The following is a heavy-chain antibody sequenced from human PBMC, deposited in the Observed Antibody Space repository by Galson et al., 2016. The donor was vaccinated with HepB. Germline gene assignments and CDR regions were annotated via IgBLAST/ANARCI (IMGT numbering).Heavy chain of an antibody. J-gene: IGHJ6*02. CDR2: INQGGSEE. V-gene: IGHV3-7*05. CDR1: GFTFSTYW. D-gene: IGHD3-10*01. Sequence: SLRLSCAVSGFTFSTYWMTWVRQAPGKGLEWVANINQGGSEENYVDSMKGRFTISRDNAKNSLFLQINSLRAEDAAVYYCARDLSFGGGSTWYDVTDVWGQGTTVTVSS. CDR3: ARDLSFGGGSTWYDVTDV.